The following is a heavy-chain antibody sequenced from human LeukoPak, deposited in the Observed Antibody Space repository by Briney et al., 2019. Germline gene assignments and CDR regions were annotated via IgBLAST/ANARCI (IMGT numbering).Heavy chain of an antibody. V-gene: IGHV4-59*01. CDR3: AREGIAVAGRDAFDI. J-gene: IGHJ3*02. CDR2: IYYSGST. CDR1: GGSISSYY. D-gene: IGHD6-19*01. Sequence: SETLSLTCTVSGGSISSYYWSWIRQPPGKGLEGIGYIYYSGSTNYNPSLKSRVTISVDTSKNQFSLKLSSVTAADTAVYYCAREGIAVAGRDAFDIWGQGTMVTVSS.